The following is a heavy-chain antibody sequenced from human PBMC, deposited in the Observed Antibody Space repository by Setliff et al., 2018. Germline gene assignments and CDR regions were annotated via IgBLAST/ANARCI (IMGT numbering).Heavy chain of an antibody. D-gene: IGHD3-10*01. J-gene: IGHJ5*02. CDR3: ARGKGSWVLLRWFDP. CDR2: IYYSGST. CDR1: GGSISSHY. V-gene: IGHV4-59*11. Sequence: SETLSLTCTVSGGSISSHYWSWIRQPPGKGLEWIGYIYYSGSTNYNPSLKSRVTISVDTSKNQFSLKLSSVTAADTAVYYCARGKGSWVLLRWFDPWGQGTLVTAPQ.